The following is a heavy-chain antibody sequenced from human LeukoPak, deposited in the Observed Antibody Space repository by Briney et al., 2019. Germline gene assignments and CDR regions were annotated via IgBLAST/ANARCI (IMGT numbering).Heavy chain of an antibody. D-gene: IGHD3-10*01. CDR2: ITGSGGST. J-gene: IGHJ4*02. CDR3: ARELFDFDY. Sequence: GGSLRHSRAPSGFTFYNFAMTWVRQAPGKGLEWVSEITGSGGSTYYADSVKGRFTISRDNSKNTLYLQMNSLRAEDTAIYYCARELFDFDYWGQGTLVTVSS. CDR1: GFTFYNFA. V-gene: IGHV3-23*01.